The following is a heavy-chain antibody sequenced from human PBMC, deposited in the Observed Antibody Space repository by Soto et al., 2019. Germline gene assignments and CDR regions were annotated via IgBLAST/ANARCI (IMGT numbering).Heavy chain of an antibody. J-gene: IGHJ6*02. CDR3: ARDPLVLPYYYYGMDV. D-gene: IGHD1-26*01. V-gene: IGHV4-61*01. Sequence: SETLSLTCTVSGGSVSSGSYYWSWIRPPPGKGLEWIGYIYYSGSTNYNPSRKSRVTISVDTSKNQFSLNLSSVTAADTAVYYCARDPLVLPYYYYGMDVWSQGTTVTDSS. CDR2: IYYSGST. CDR1: GGSVSSGSYY.